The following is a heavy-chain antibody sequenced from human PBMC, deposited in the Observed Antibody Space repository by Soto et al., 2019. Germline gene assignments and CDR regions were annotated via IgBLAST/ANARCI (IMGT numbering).Heavy chain of an antibody. CDR1: GGSISSYS. J-gene: IGHJ6*02. CDR3: ARSQPPEFTIASYYYGVDV. D-gene: IGHD3-9*01. Sequence: SETLSLTCTVPGGSISSYSWSWIRQPPGKGLEWIGYIYYSGSTNYNPSLKSRVTISADTSKNQFSLKLSSVTAADTAVYYCARSQPPEFTIASYYYGVDVWGQGTTVTVSS. V-gene: IGHV4-59*08. CDR2: IYYSGST.